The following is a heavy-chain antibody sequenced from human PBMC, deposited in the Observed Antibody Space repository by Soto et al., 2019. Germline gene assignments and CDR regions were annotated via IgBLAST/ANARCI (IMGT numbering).Heavy chain of an antibody. CDR3: ARDSPPNITYNWFDP. CDR1: GYTFTSYY. Sequence: QVQLVQSGAEVKKPGASVKVSCKASGYTFTSYYMHWVRQAPGQGLEWMGIINPSGGSTSYAQKFQGRVTMTRDTSTITVDMELSSLRSEDTAVYYCARDSPPNITYNWFDPWGQGTLVTVSS. J-gene: IGHJ5*02. V-gene: IGHV1-46*01. CDR2: INPSGGST.